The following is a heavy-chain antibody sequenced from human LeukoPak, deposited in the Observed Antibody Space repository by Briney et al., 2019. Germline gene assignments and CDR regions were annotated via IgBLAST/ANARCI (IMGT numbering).Heavy chain of an antibody. CDR2: ISYDGSHE. CDR3: SKSAVAGTHYYYYDMDV. J-gene: IGHJ6*02. D-gene: IGHD6-19*01. CDR1: GFHFGSYG. V-gene: IGHV3-30*18. Sequence: GGSLRLSCAASGFHFGSYGMHWVRQPPGKGLEWVAVISYDGSHEHYADSVKGRFTISRDSSRNTLYLQMDSLRPEDTAMYYCSKSAVAGTHYYYYDMDVWGQGTTVTVSS.